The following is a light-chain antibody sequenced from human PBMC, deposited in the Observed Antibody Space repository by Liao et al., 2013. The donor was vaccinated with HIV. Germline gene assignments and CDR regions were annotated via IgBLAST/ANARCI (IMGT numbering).Light chain of an antibody. CDR2: QDS. CDR3: QVWDSANDHPI. CDR1: ELEDKF. Sequence: SYELTQPPSMSVSPGQTASITCSGDELEDKFVCWFQQKPGQSPVLVIYQDSKRPSGIPERFSGSNSGNTATLTISGVEAGDEADYFCQVWDSANDHPIFGGGTKLTVL. V-gene: IGLV3-1*01. J-gene: IGLJ2*01.